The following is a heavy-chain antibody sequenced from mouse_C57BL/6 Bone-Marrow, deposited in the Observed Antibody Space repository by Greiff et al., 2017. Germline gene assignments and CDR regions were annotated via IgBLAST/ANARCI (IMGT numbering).Heavy chain of an antibody. D-gene: IGHD3-2*02. CDR2: IYPGDGDN. CDR1: GYAFSSYW. CDR3: ARLGARQLRLQGWFAY. Sequence: VKLQESGAELVKPGASVKFSCKASGYAFSSYWLNWVKQRPGKGLEWIGQIYPGDGDNNSNGKFKGKATMTADKSSSTAYIQPSSLTTEDSAVYFCARLGARQLRLQGWFAYWGQGTLVTVSA. J-gene: IGHJ3*01. V-gene: IGHV1-80*01.